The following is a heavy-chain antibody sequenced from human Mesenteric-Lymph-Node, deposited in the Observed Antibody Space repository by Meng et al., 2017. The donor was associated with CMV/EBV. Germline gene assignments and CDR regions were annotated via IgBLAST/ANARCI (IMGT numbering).Heavy chain of an antibody. Sequence: GGSLRLSCAASGLTFSRYAMHWVRQAPGKGLEWVAIISYDGSNKYYADSVKGRFTISRDNSKNTLYLQMNSLRAEDTAVYYCARRSCSSSNCLIDYWGQGTLVTVSS. J-gene: IGHJ4*02. CDR3: ARRSCSSSNCLIDY. CDR2: ISYDGSNK. D-gene: IGHD2-2*01. CDR1: GLTFSRYA. V-gene: IGHV3-30-3*01.